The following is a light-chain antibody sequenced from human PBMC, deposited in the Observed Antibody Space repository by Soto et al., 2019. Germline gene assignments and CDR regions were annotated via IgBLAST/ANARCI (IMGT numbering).Light chain of an antibody. CDR1: SGHSSYI. CDR2: LEGSGSY. J-gene: IGLJ3*02. V-gene: IGLV4-60*03. CDR3: ETWDSNTRV. Sequence: VLTQSSSASASLGSSVKLTCTLSSGHSSYIIAWHQQQPGKAPRYLMKLEGSGSYNKGSGVPDRFSGSSSGADRYLTISNLQSEDEADYYCETWDSNTRVFGGGTQLTVL.